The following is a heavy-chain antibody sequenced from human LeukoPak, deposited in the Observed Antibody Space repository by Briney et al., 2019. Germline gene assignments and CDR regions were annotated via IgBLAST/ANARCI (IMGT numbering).Heavy chain of an antibody. CDR3: ASASSHRIAAGGDY. V-gene: IGHV3-74*01. Sequence: QAGGSQRLSCAASGFTLSNYWMHWVRQAPGKGLVWVSRIYSDGSSRSYADSVKGRFTISRDNAKNTLYLQMNRLRAEDTAVYYCASASSHRIAAGGDYWGQGTLVTVSS. CDR2: IYSDGSSR. CDR1: GFTLSNYW. J-gene: IGHJ4*02. D-gene: IGHD6-13*01.